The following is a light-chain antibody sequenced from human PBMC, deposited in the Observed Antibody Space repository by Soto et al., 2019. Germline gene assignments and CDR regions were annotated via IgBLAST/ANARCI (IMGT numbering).Light chain of an antibody. J-gene: IGKJ4*01. V-gene: IGKV3-11*01. Sequence: ENLLTQSPGTLSLSPGEGATLSCRASRGVSANYLAWYQQKPGQAPRLLIYDASNRATGVPSRFSGSASGTDFTLTISSLEPEDFAVYYCQQGGSWPLTIGGGTKVDIK. CDR3: QQGGSWPLT. CDR1: RGVSANY. CDR2: DAS.